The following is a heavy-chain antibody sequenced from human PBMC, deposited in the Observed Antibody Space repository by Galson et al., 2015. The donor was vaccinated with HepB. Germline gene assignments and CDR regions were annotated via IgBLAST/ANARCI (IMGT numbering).Heavy chain of an antibody. CDR3: TTGMVSYDFWSGYYNFDY. D-gene: IGHD3-3*01. V-gene: IGHV3-15*07. CDR1: GFTFSNAW. CDR2: IKSKTDGGTT. J-gene: IGHJ4*02. Sequence: SLRLSCAASGFTFSNAWMNWVRQAPGKGLEWVGRIKSKTDGGTTDYAAPVKGRFTISRDDSKNTLYLQMNSLKTEDTAVYYCTTGMVSYDFWSGYYNFDYWGQGTLVTVSS.